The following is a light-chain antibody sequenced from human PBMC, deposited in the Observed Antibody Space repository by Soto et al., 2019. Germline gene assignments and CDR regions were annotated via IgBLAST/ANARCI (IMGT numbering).Light chain of an antibody. CDR2: KAS. CDR1: QSVRTW. V-gene: IGKV1-5*03. Sequence: DIQLTQSPSFLSASVGDRVTITCRASQSVRTWLAWFQQKPGKAPKLLIYKASSLESGVPSRFSGGGIGTEFSLSISSLQPDDFATYYCQQYSTYPYIFGQGTKV. CDR3: QQYSTYPYI. J-gene: IGKJ2*01.